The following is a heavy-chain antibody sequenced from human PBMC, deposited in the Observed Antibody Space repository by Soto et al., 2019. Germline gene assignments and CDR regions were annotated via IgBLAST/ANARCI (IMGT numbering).Heavy chain of an antibody. V-gene: IGHV3-23*01. D-gene: IGHD6-19*01. CDR1: GFSFSSYA. Sequence: EGSLRLSCAASGFSFSSYAMSWVRQAPGKGLEWVSAISGSGVSTYYADSVKGRFTISRDTSKNTLFLQMNSLRAEDTAVYYCAKSPGSGWAYYYYGMDVWGQGTTVTVSS. CDR2: ISGSGVST. J-gene: IGHJ6*02. CDR3: AKSPGSGWAYYYYGMDV.